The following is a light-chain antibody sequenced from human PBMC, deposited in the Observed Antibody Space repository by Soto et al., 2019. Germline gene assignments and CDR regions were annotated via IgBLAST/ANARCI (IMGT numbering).Light chain of an antibody. V-gene: IGKV3-15*01. CDR1: QSVSGN. CDR3: QQYNDCPPVT. J-gene: IGKJ2*01. Sequence: EIVMTQSPATLSVSPGERATLSCRASQSVSGNLAWYQQRPGQAPRLLIYGASTRATGIPARFSGSGPGTEFTLTISSLQSEDFAVYYCQQYNDCPPVTFGQGTKLEIK. CDR2: GAS.